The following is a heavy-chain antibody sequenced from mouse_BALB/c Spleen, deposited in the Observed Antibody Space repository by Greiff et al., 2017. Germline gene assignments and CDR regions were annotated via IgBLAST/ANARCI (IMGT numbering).Heavy chain of an antibody. V-gene: IGHV1-84*02. J-gene: IGHJ3*01. CDR3: AKRDGDYDTWFAY. Sequence: VQLQESGPELVKPGASVKISCKASGYTFTDYYINWVKQKPGQGLEWIGWIYPGSGNTKYNEKFKGKATLTVDTSSSTAYMQLSSLTSEDTAVYFCAKRDGDYDTWFAYWGQGTLVTVSA. D-gene: IGHD2-4*01. CDR1: GYTFTDYY. CDR2: IYPGSGNT.